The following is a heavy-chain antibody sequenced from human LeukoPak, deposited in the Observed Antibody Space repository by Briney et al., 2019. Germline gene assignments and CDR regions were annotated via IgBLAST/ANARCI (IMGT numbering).Heavy chain of an antibody. CDR2: VYTGGST. D-gene: IGHD4-11*01. CDR3: ARTSTITTAFDP. Sequence: PSQTLSLTCTVSGASISSGGYYWSWLRQPAGKGLEWVGRVYTGGSTNYNPSLESRLTISVDTSKNQFSLRLTSVTAADTAVYYCARTSTITTAFDPWGQGTLVTVSS. CDR1: GASISSGGYY. J-gene: IGHJ5*02. V-gene: IGHV4-61*02.